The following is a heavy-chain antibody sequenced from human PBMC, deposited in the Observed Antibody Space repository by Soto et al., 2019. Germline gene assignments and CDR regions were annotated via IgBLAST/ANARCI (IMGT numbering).Heavy chain of an antibody. Sequence: QVQLVQSGAEVKKPGASVKVSCKASGYTFTSYDINWVRQATGQGLEWMGWMNPNSGNTGYAQKCQGRVTMTRNTSISTAYRELSSMISEDTDVYYCARGVGATDPLDYYYGMDVWGQGTTVTVSS. CDR1: GYTFTSYD. CDR3: ARGVGATDPLDYYYGMDV. J-gene: IGHJ6*02. V-gene: IGHV1-8*01. D-gene: IGHD1-26*01. CDR2: MNPNSGNT.